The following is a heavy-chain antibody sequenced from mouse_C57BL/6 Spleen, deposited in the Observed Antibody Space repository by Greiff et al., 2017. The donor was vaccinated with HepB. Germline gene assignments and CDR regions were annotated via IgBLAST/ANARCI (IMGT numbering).Heavy chain of an antibody. CDR3: ARWLLQYFDV. J-gene: IGHJ1*03. Sequence: VQVVESGAELARPGASVKLSCKASGYTFTSYGISWVKQRTGQGLEWIGEIYPRSGNTYYNEKFKGKATLTADKSSSTAYMELRSLTSEDSAVYFCARWLLQYFDVWGTGTTVTVSS. CDR1: GYTFTSYG. CDR2: IYPRSGNT. D-gene: IGHD2-3*01. V-gene: IGHV1-81*01.